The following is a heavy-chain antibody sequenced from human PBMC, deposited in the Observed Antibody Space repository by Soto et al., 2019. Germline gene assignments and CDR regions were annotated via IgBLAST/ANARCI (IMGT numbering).Heavy chain of an antibody. Sequence: GESLKISCKASGYNFASHWIGWVRQMPGKGLEWMGIIYPSDSDTRYSPSFQGQVTISADKSISTAYLQWSGLKASDSAMYYCARRQEDTSTFVFDYWGLGTPVTVSS. CDR3: ARRQEDTSTFVFDY. CDR1: GYNFASHW. J-gene: IGHJ4*02. D-gene: IGHD1-1*01. CDR2: IYPSDSDT. V-gene: IGHV5-51*01.